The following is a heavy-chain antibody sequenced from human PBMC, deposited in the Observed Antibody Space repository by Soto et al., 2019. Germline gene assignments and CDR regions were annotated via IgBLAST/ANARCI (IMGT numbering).Heavy chain of an antibody. V-gene: IGHV3-23*01. CDR2: ISSGGGSP. CDR1: GFTFSSYA. Sequence: EVQLLESGGGLVQPGGSLRLSCAASGFTFSSYAMSWFRQAPGKGLEWVSGISSGGGSPYNADSVKSRFTISRDNSKNTLYLQMDSLRADDTAVYYCAKGDGRIVPRHFDYWGQGTLVTVSS. J-gene: IGHJ4*02. CDR3: AKGDGRIVPRHFDY. D-gene: IGHD6-6*01.